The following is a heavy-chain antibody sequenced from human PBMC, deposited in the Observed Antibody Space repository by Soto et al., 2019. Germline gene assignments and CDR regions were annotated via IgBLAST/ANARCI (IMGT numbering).Heavy chain of an antibody. D-gene: IGHD6-13*01. CDR2: INPSGGST. CDR1: GYTFTSYY. J-gene: IGHJ6*03. V-gene: IGHV1-46*03. CDR3: ASSIAAAGTGYYYMDV. Sequence: QVQLVQSGAEVKKPGASVKVSCKASGYTFTSYYMHWVRQAPGQGLEWMGIINPSGGSTSYAQKFQGRVTMTRDMSTSTVYMELSSLRSEDTAVYYCASSIAAAGTGYYYMDVWGKGTTVTVSS.